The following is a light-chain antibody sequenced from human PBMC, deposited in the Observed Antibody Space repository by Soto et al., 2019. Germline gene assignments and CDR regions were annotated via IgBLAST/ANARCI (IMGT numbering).Light chain of an antibody. CDR3: QAYDYSLTASV. J-gene: IGLJ3*02. CDR1: SRDVGGYKS. Sequence: QSALTQPASVSGSPGQSITISCTGTSRDVGGYKSVFWYQQFPGKAPKLIIYEVTNRPSGTSSRFSGSKSGNTASLTISGLQAEDEADYYCQAYDYSLTASVFGGGTKLTVL. V-gene: IGLV2-14*01. CDR2: EVT.